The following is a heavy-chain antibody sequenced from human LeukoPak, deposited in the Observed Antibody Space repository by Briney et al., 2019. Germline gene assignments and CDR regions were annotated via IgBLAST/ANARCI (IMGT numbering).Heavy chain of an antibody. V-gene: IGHV1-18*01. CDR2: ISAYNGNT. J-gene: IGHJ6*03. Sequence: WASVKVSCKASGYTFTSYGISWVRQAPGQGLEWMGWISAYNGNTNYAQKLQGRVTMTTDTSTSTAYMELRSLRSDDTAVYYCARGPQPHQYYDILTGYRIPYYYYYMDVWGKGTTVTVSS. CDR3: ARGPQPHQYYDILTGYRIPYYYYYMDV. D-gene: IGHD3-9*01. CDR1: GYTFTSYG.